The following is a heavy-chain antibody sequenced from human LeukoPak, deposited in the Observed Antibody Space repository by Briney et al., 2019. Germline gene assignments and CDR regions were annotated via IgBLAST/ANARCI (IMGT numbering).Heavy chain of an antibody. V-gene: IGHV1-18*04. J-gene: IGHJ4*02. D-gene: IGHD5-18*01. CDR1: GYTFTSYG. Sequence: GASVTVSCTASGYTFTSYGISWVRQAPGQGLEWMGWISAYNGNTNYAQKLQGRVTMTTDTSTSTAYMELRSLRSDDTAVYCCATFDTAMVGYWGQGTLVTVSS. CDR2: ISAYNGNT. CDR3: ATFDTAMVGY.